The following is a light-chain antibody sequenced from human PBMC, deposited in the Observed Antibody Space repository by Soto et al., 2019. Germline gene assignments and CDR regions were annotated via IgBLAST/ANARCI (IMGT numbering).Light chain of an antibody. Sequence: SVLTQPPSASGAPGQRVTISCSGARSNIGSNYVYWYQQFPGTAPKLLISRNNERPSGVPDRFSGSKSGTSASLAISGLRSEDEADYYCAAWDDSLTTGVFGTGTKSPS. J-gene: IGLJ1*01. CDR3: AAWDDSLTTGV. CDR1: RSNIGSNY. CDR2: RNN. V-gene: IGLV1-47*01.